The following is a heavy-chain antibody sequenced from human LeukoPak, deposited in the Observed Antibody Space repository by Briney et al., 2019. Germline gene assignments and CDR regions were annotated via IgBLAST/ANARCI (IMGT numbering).Heavy chain of an antibody. J-gene: IGHJ4*02. CDR2: ISGSGGST. V-gene: IGHV3-23*01. CDR3: AKDSGYDFWSVSYFDY. Sequence: PGRSLRLSCAASGFTFSSYAMSWVRQAPGKGLEWVSVISGSGGSTYYADSVKGRFTISRDNSKNTLYLQMNSLRAEDTAVYYCAKDSGYDFWSVSYFDYWGQGTLVTVSS. D-gene: IGHD3-3*01. CDR1: GFTFSSYA.